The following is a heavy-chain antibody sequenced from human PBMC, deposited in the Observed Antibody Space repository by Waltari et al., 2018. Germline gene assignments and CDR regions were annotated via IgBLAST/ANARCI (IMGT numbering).Heavy chain of an antibody. J-gene: IGHJ4*02. V-gene: IGHV4-34*02. CDR2: INHSGST. CDR3: ARGYCSGDSCSVYFDY. CDR1: GGSFSGYY. Sequence: QVQLQQWGAGLLKPSETLSLTCAVYGGSFSGYYWSWIRQPPGKGLEWIGEINHSGSTNYSPSLKGRVTRSVDTSKNQFSLKVNSVTAADTAVYYCARGYCSGDSCSVYFDYWGQGTLVTVSS. D-gene: IGHD2-15*01.